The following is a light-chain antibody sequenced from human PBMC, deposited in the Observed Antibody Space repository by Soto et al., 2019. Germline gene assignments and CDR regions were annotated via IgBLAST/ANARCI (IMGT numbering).Light chain of an antibody. Sequence: QAVVTQPPSVSGAPGQRVTISCTGGTSSIGAHSDIHWYQHLPGKAPKLLIYSNTHRPSGVPDRFSGSKSGTSASLAITVLQAEDEGDYYCQYYDTSLSRLFVFGSGTKLTVL. J-gene: IGLJ1*01. CDR1: TSSIGAHSD. CDR2: SNT. V-gene: IGLV1-40*01. CDR3: QYYDTSLSRLFV.